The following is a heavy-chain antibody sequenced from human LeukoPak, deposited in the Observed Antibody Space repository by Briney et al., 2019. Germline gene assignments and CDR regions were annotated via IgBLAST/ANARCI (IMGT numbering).Heavy chain of an antibody. Sequence: GESLKISCKGSGYRFPTSWIAWVRQMPGKGLEWMGIIYPDDSDTIYNPSFEGQVTFSVDKSISTAYLQRSSLKASDTAIYYCARGAYGSGSSYNYYGMDVWGQGTPVTVSS. CDR3: ARGAYGSGSSYNYYGMDV. D-gene: IGHD3-10*01. CDR1: GYRFPTSW. CDR2: IYPDDSDT. J-gene: IGHJ6*02. V-gene: IGHV5-51*01.